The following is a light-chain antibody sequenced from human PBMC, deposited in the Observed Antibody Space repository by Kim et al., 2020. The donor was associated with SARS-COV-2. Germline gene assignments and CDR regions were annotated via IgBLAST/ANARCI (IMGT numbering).Light chain of an antibody. J-gene: IGKJ1*01. V-gene: IGKV3-15*01. CDR1: RSITSN. CDR2: GAS. CDR3: QQYEDWWT. Sequence: SVSPGESSTLSSRASRSITSNLAWYQQKPGQAPRLLSYGASIRATGIPARFSGSGSGTEFTLTSSNLQAEDVAVYYCQQYEDWWTFGQGTKVDIK.